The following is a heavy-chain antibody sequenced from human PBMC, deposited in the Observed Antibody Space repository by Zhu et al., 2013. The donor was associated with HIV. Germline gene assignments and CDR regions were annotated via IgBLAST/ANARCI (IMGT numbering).Heavy chain of an antibody. V-gene: IGHV1-46*01. Sequence: QVQLVQSGAEVKKPGASVKVSCKATGYTFTTYFIHWVRQAPGQGLEWMGIINPSDGNTGYAQKFQGRVTMTGDTSTSTVYMELGSLRSEDTAVYYCARTARYYDNFDYWGQGTLVTVSS. J-gene: IGHJ4*02. CDR2: INPSDGNT. D-gene: IGHD3-22*01. CDR1: GYTFTTYF. CDR3: ARTARYYDNFDY.